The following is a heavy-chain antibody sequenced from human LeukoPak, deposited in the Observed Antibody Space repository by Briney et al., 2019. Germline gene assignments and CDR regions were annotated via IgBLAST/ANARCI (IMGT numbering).Heavy chain of an antibody. V-gene: IGHV3-53*01. CDR3: ARELGGGGLHYFDY. Sequence: GGSLRLSCVTSGFTFSAYNMNWVRQAPGKGLEWVSTLYNDAFGSTTYYADSVTGRFTISRDNSQNTLFLQMSSLTAEDTAMYYCARELGGGGLHYFDYWGRGTLVIVSS. J-gene: IGHJ4*02. D-gene: IGHD3-16*01. CDR1: GFTFSAYN. CDR2: LYNDAFGSTT.